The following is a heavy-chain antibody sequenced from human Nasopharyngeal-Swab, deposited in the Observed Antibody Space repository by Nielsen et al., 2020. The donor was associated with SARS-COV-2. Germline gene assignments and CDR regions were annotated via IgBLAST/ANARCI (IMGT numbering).Heavy chain of an antibody. J-gene: IGHJ4*02. CDR1: GYTFTNNY. V-gene: IGHV1-46*01. Sequence: ASVKVSCKASGYTFTNNYLHWVRQAPAQGPEWMGTIKPSGGGPFYTEKFQGRVTVTSDTSTNTVYIELSDVRCEDTAVYYCAREGGGDVKYFDYWGQGTLVTVSS. CDR2: IKPSGGGP. D-gene: IGHD4-17*01. CDR3: AREGGGDVKYFDY.